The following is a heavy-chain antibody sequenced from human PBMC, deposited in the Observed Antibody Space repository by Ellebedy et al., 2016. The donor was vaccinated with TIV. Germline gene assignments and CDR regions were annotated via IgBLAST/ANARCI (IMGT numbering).Heavy chain of an antibody. CDR2: IYYSGST. Sequence: SETLSLTCTVSGDSISSYYWSWIRQPPGKGLEWIGYIYYSGSTNYNPSLKSRVTISVDTSKNQFSLKLSSVTAADTAVYYCARGDRMFYSVVVEPGTRCFDPWGPGTLVTVSS. D-gene: IGHD2-15*01. CDR3: ARGDRMFYSVVVEPGTRCFDP. J-gene: IGHJ5*02. CDR1: GDSISSYY. V-gene: IGHV4-59*12.